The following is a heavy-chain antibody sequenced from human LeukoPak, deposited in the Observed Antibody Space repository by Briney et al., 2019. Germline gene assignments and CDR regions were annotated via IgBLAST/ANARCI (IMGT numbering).Heavy chain of an antibody. CDR2: IKEDGGET. J-gene: IGHJ4*02. V-gene: IGHV3-7*02. D-gene: IGHD3-10*01. CDR3: ASQLWFGDLFVEY. CDR1: GFTFSTFW. Sequence: GGSLRLSCIASGFTFSTFWMSWVRQAPGKGLEWVANIKEDGGETHYVDSVKGRFTISRDNAKHSLSLQMNSLGAEDTAVYYCASQLWFGDLFVEYRGQGTQVTVSS.